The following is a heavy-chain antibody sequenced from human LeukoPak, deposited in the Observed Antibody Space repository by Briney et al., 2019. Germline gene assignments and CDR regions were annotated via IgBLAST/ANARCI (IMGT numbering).Heavy chain of an antibody. V-gene: IGHV3-66*01. Sequence: QPGGSLRLSCAASGFTFSSYEMNWVRQAPGKGLEWVSIIYTVGTTYYADSVKGRFTISRDNSKNTLYLQMNSLRAEDTAVYYCARAVAGYYFDYWGQGTLVTVSS. CDR2: IYTVGTT. D-gene: IGHD6-19*01. CDR3: ARAVAGYYFDY. CDR1: GFTFSSYE. J-gene: IGHJ4*02.